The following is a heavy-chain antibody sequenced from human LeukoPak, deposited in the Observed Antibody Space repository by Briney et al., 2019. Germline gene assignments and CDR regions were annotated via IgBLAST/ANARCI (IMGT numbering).Heavy chain of an antibody. Sequence: PGRSLRLSCAASGFTFSSYAMHWVRQAPGKGLEWVAVISYDGSNKYYADSVKGRFTISRDNSKNTPYLQMNSLRAEDTAVYYCAGGELNYYGSGRLGARFDYWGQGTLVTVSS. CDR1: GFTFSSYA. CDR2: ISYDGSNK. D-gene: IGHD3-10*01. J-gene: IGHJ4*02. CDR3: AGGELNYYGSGRLGARFDY. V-gene: IGHV3-30*04.